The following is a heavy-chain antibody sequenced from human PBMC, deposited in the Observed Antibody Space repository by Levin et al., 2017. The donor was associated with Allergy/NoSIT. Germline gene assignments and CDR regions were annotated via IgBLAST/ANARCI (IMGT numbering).Heavy chain of an antibody. V-gene: IGHV3-49*03. CDR1: GFTFGDYA. CDR2: IRSKAYGGTT. D-gene: IGHD2-15*01. CDR3: TRGAGYCSGGSCYEQMIYFDY. J-gene: IGHJ4*02. Sequence: GGSLRLSCTASGFTFGDYAMSWFRQAPGKGLEWVGFIRSKAYGGTTEYAASVKGRFTISRDDSKSIAYLQMNSLKTEDTAVYYCTRGAGYCSGGSCYEQMIYFDYWGQGTLVTVSS.